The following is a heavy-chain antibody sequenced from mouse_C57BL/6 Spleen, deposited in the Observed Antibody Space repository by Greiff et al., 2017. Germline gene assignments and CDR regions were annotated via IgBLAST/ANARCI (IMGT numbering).Heavy chain of an antibody. Sequence: QVQLQQSGPELVKPGASVKISCKASGYAFSSSWMNWVQQRPGQGLEWIGRIYPGDGDTNYNGKFKGKATLTADKSSSTAYMQLSSLASEDSAVYVWARVDDGNSYWYFEVWGTGTTVTVSS. CDR1: GYAFSSSW. J-gene: IGHJ1*03. D-gene: IGHD1-1*01. CDR3: ARVDDGNSYWYFEV. V-gene: IGHV1-82*01. CDR2: IYPGDGDT.